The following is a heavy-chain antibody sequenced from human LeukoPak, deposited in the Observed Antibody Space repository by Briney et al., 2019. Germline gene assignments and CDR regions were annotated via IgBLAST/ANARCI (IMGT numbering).Heavy chain of an antibody. CDR3: ARASSRGDYFDY. CDR1: GFTFSSYA. D-gene: IGHD1-26*01. CDR2: ISGSGGST. Sequence: GGSLRLSCAASGFTFSSYAMSWVRQAPGKGLEWVSAISGSGGSTYYADSVKGRFTISRDNSKNTLYLQMNSLRAEDTAVYYCARASSRGDYFDYWGQGTLVTVSS. J-gene: IGHJ4*02. V-gene: IGHV3-23*01.